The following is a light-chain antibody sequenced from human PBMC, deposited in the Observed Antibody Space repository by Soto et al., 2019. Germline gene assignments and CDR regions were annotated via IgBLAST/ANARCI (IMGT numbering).Light chain of an antibody. CDR3: QQRSNWLT. CDR1: QILSSY. J-gene: IGKJ4*01. CDR2: DAS. Sequence: EIVLTQSPGTLSLSPVERATLSFRASQILSSYLAWYQQKPGQAPRLLIYDASNRATGIPARFSGSGSGTDFTLTISSLEPEDFAVYYCQQRSNWLTFGGGTKVDIK. V-gene: IGKV3-11*01.